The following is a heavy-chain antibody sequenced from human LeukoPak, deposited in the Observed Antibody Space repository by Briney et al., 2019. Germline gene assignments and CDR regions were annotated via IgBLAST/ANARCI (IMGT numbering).Heavy chain of an antibody. CDR3: ARRTMTRYCSGGSCYLDY. V-gene: IGHV4-34*01. J-gene: IGHJ4*02. D-gene: IGHD2-15*01. Sequence: SETLSLTCAVYGGSFSGYYWSWIRQPPGKGLEWIGEINHSGSTNYNPCLKGRVTISVDTSKNQFSLKLSSVTAADTAVYYCARRTMTRYCSGGSCYLDYWGPGTLVTVSS. CDR1: GGSFSGYY. CDR2: INHSGST.